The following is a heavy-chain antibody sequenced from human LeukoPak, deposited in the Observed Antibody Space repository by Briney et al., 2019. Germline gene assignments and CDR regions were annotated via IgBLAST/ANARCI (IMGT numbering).Heavy chain of an antibody. V-gene: IGHV1-69*02. Sequence: GASVKVSCKASGGTFSSYTISWVRQAPGQVLEWMGRIIPILGIANYAQKFQGRATITADKSTSTAYMELSSLRSEDTAVYYCARGYGDYGSGAFDIWGQGTMVTVSS. CDR2: IIPILGIA. CDR3: ARGYGDYGSGAFDI. D-gene: IGHD4-17*01. J-gene: IGHJ3*02. CDR1: GGTFSSYT.